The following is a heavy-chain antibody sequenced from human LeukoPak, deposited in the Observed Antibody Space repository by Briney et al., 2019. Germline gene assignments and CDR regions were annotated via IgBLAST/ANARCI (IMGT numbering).Heavy chain of an antibody. CDR2: ISYDGSNK. J-gene: IGHJ6*03. CDR1: GFTFSSYA. V-gene: IGHV3-30-3*01. D-gene: IGHD3-9*01. CDR3: ARDTYDNYMDV. Sequence: GGSLRLSCAASGFTFSSYAMHWVRQAPGKGLEWVAVISYDGSNKYYADSVKGRFTISRDNPKNTLYLQMNSLRAEDTAVYYCARDTYDNYMDVWGKGTTVTVSS.